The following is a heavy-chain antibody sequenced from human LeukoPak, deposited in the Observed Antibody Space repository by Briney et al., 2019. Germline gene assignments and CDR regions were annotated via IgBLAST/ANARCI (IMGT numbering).Heavy chain of an antibody. J-gene: IGHJ4*02. CDR1: GFTFSSYA. CDR3: AREGEHYYGSGSYYKAFDY. CDR2: ISGSGGST. Sequence: GGSLRLSCAASGFTFSSYAMSWVRQAPGKGLEWASAISGSGGSTYYADSVKGRFTISRDNAKNSLYLQMNSLRAEDTAVYYCAREGEHYYGSGSYYKAFDYWGQGTLVTVSS. D-gene: IGHD3-10*01. V-gene: IGHV3-23*01.